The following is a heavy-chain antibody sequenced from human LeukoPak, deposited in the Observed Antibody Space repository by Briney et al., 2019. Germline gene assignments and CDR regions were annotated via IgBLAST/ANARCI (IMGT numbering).Heavy chain of an antibody. Sequence: PGGSLRLSCVASGFTFSSYEMNWVRQAPGKGLEWVSYISRSGSPIYYAESAKGRFTISRDNAKNSLYLQMNSLRDEDTALYYCAREGGFDIWGQGTVVTVSS. CDR1: GFTFSSYE. V-gene: IGHV3-48*03. CDR3: AREGGFDI. J-gene: IGHJ3*02. D-gene: IGHD2-15*01. CDR2: ISRSGSPI.